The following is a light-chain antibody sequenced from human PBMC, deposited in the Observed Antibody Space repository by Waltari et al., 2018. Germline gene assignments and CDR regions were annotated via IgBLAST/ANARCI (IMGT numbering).Light chain of an antibody. Sequence: QSALTQAASVSGSPGQSITISCSGTDSGVGSYDLVAWYQQHPGKAPKLIIYEATKRPSGVSSRFSGSKSGNTASLTISGLQAEDEADYFCSSYSSSTTLGNVFGTGTKVTVL. CDR3: SSYSSSTTLGNV. J-gene: IGLJ1*01. CDR2: EAT. V-gene: IGLV2-23*01. CDR1: DSGVGSYDL.